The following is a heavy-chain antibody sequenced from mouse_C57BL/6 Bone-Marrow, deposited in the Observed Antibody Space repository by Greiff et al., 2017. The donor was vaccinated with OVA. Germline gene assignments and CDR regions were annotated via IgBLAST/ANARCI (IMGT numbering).Heavy chain of an antibody. V-gene: IGHV1-59*01. CDR3: ARSAYYSNYGAY. D-gene: IGHD2-5*01. J-gene: IGHJ3*01. Sequence: QVQLQQPGAELVRPGTSVKLSCKASGYTFTSYWMHWVKQRPGQGLEWIGVIDPSDSYTNYNQKFKGKATLTVDTSSSTAYMQHSSLTSEDSAVYYCARSAYYSNYGAYWGQGTLVTVSA. CDR1: GYTFTSYW. CDR2: IDPSDSYT.